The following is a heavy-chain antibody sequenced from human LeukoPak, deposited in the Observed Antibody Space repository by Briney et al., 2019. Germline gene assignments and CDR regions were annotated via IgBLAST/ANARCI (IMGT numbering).Heavy chain of an antibody. Sequence: PSETLSLTCAVYGGSFSGYYWSWVRQPPGKGLEWIGEINHSGSTNYNPSLKSRVTISVDTSKNQFSLKLSSVTAADTAVYYCARGREPHLSVRRRYMDVWGKGTTVTVSS. V-gene: IGHV4-34*01. CDR1: GGSFSGYY. CDR3: ARGREPHLSVRRRYMDV. D-gene: IGHD1-26*01. CDR2: INHSGST. J-gene: IGHJ6*03.